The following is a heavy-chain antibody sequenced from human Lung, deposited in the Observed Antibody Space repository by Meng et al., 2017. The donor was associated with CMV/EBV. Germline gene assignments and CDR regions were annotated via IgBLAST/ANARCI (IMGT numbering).Heavy chain of an antibody. D-gene: IGHD2-8*01. CDR2: IAHDGRAK. CDR3: AKDLYYSFDY. V-gene: IGHV3-30-3*02. J-gene: IGHJ4*02. Sequence: VEAGGGGRLPGRSLSSFCAASAFTLSSSAMHWGRHPPGKGREWVSFIAHDGRAKTYTDSVKGRFTISRDDSENTVYLEMNSLRVEDTAVYYCAKDLYYSFDYWGQGTLVTVSS. CDR1: AFTLSSSA.